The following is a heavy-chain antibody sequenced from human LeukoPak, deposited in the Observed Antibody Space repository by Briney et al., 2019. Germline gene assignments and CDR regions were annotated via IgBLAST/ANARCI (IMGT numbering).Heavy chain of an antibody. CDR2: IRSKANSYAT. D-gene: IGHD4/OR15-4a*01. Sequence: GGSLRLSCAASGFTFSGSDIHWVRQASGKGLEWVGHIRSKANSYATEYAASVKGRSTISRDDSKNTTYLQMNRLKTEDTAVYYCTRDYGYGLYDYWGQGTLVTVSS. V-gene: IGHV3-73*01. CDR1: GFTFSGSD. CDR3: TRDYGYGLYDY. J-gene: IGHJ4*02.